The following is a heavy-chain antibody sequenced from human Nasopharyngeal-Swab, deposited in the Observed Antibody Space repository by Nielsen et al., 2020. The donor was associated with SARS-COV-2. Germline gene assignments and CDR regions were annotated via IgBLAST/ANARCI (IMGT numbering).Heavy chain of an antibody. CDR2: ISGSGGST. J-gene: IGHJ1*01. CDR1: GFTFSSHA. D-gene: IGHD3-10*02. CDR3: AKAPRGITMSYFQH. V-gene: IGHV3-23*01. Sequence: GESLKISCAASGFTFSSHAMSWVRQAPGKGLEWVSAISGSGGSTYYADSVKGRFTISRDNSKNTLYLQMNSLRAEDTAVYYCAKAPRGITMSYFQHWGQGTLVTVSS.